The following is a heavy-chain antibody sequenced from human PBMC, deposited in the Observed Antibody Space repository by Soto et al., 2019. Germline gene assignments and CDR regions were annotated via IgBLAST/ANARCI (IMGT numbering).Heavy chain of an antibody. CDR1: DFTISNAW. CDR2: IKTKSEGEAT. CDR3: TKGSVEGV. J-gene: IGHJ6*02. D-gene: IGHD2-15*01. Sequence: PGGCLRLSCAASDFTISNAWMNWVRQAPGKGLEWVGRIKTKSEGEATDYAAPLKGRFSISRDDSKNTLFLQMNSLKTEDTSVYYCTKGSVEGVWGQGASVTVSS. V-gene: IGHV3-15*07.